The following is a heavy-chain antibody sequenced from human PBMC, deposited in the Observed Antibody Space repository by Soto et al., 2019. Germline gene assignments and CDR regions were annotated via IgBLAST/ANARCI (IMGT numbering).Heavy chain of an antibody. CDR3: TTHESFGGENFGS. J-gene: IGHJ4*02. CDR2: IKSKTDGGTT. V-gene: IGHV3-15*01. CDR1: GFTFSNAW. Sequence: EVQLVESGGGLVKPGGSLRLSCAASGFTFSNAWMSWVRQAPGKGLEWVGRIKSKTDGGTTDYAAPVKGRFTISRDDSKNTLYLQMNILKTEDTAVYYCTTHESFGGENFGSWGQGTLVTVSS. D-gene: IGHD3-10*01.